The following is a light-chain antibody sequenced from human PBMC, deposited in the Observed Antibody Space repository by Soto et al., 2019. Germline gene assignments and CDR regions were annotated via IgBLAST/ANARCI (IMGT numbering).Light chain of an antibody. CDR2: LGS. CDR3: MQSLQTPPT. V-gene: IGKV2-28*01. CDR1: QSLLHSNGYNY. Sequence: DVVMTQSPLSLPVTPGEPASISCRSSQSLLHSNGYNYLDWYVQKPGQSPQLLIYLGSNRASGVPERFSGSGSGTDFTVKISRVEAEDVGVYYCMQSLQTPPTFGGGTKVEIK. J-gene: IGKJ4*01.